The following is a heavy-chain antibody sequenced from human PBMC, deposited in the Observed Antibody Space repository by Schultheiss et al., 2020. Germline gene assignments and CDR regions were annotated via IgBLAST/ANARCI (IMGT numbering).Heavy chain of an antibody. V-gene: IGHV3-30*01. J-gene: IGHJ4*02. CDR3: ARDFWGYCSSTSCSNTFGDY. D-gene: IGHD2-2*01. CDR2: ISYDGSNK. Sequence: VGSLRLSCAASGFTFSSYAMHWVRQAPGKGLEWVAVISYDGSNKYYADSVKGRFTISRDNSKNTLYLQMNSLRAEDTAVYYCARDFWGYCSSTSCSNTFGDYWGQGTLVTVSS. CDR1: GFTFSSYA.